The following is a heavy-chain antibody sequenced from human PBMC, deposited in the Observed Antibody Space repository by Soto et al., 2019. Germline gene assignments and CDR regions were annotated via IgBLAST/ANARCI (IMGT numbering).Heavy chain of an antibody. CDR3: ARDASGPFDY. Sequence: EVQLVETGGGLIQPGGSLKLSCSVAGFTVSDSMSWVRQAPGKGLECVSCIHSDGSTHYTDSVRGRFTISRDNSKNTLYLQMDRLRVDDTAVYFCARDASGPFDYWGQGTLVTVSS. J-gene: IGHJ4*02. CDR2: IHSDGST. D-gene: IGHD6-19*01. V-gene: IGHV3-53*02. CDR1: GFTVSDS.